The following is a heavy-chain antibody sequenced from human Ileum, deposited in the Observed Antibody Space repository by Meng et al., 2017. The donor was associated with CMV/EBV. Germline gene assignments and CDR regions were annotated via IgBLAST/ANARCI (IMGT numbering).Heavy chain of an antibody. CDR2: INPSGGRT. Sequence: LEHVGAEVKDPGAYMNVSCNTSGYTFTNHCITWVRQAPGQGLEWMGIINPSGGRTTYLQRFQGRVSMTSDTSASTLYLELSALRSEDTAVYYCSRAPLGSSNYYWSDYWGQGTLVTVSS. J-gene: IGHJ4*02. CDR1: GYTFTNHC. CDR3: SRAPLGSSNYYWSDY. V-gene: IGHV1-46*01. D-gene: IGHD4-11*01.